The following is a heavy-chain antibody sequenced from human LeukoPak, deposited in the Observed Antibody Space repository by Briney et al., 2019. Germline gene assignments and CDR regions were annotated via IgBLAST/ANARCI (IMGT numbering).Heavy chain of an antibody. J-gene: IGHJ4*02. D-gene: IGHD2-2*01. CDR2: INGDGGKT. Sequence: GGSLRLSCAASGFTFHDYAMHWVRQAPGKGLEWVSLINGDGGKTYYGDSVTGRFTISRDNAKNSLYLQMNSLRAEDTAMYYCARDKYCGTTSCYPDYWGQGVLVTVSS. V-gene: IGHV3-43*02. CDR3: ARDKYCGTTSCYPDY. CDR1: GFTFHDYA.